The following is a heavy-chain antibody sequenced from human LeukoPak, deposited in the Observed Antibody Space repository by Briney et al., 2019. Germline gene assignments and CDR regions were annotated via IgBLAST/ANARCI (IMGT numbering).Heavy chain of an antibody. D-gene: IGHD3-16*01. CDR1: GGSISDYY. CDR3: ARANYVWGSYVY. J-gene: IGHJ4*02. V-gene: IGHV4-4*07. Sequence: SETLSLTCTASGGSISDYYWSWIRQPAGKGLEWIGHIYTGGNTSYNPSLESRVTMSVDTSKNQFSLKLRSVTAADTAVYYCARANYVWGSYVYWGQGTLVTVSS. CDR2: IYTGGNT.